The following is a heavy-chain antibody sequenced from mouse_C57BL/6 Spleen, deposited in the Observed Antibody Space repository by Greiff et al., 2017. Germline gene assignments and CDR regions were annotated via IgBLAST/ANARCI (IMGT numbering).Heavy chain of an antibody. J-gene: IGHJ2*01. V-gene: IGHV1-50*01. CDR3: ARSGTGRVFDY. Sequence: VQLQQPGAELVKPGASVKLSCKASGYTFTSYWMQWVKQRPGQGLEWIGEIDPSDSYTNYNQKFKGKATLTVDTSSSTAYMQLSSLTSEDSAVYYCARSGTGRVFDYWGQGTTLTVSS. CDR2: IDPSDSYT. D-gene: IGHD4-1*01. CDR1: GYTFTSYW.